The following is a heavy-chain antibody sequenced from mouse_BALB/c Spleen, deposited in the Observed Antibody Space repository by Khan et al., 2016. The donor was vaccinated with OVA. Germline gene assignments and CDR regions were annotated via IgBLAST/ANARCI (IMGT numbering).Heavy chain of an antibody. CDR3: ARSARYYGRSYWYFDV. V-gene: IGHV9-4*02. CDR2: INTHSGVP. CDR1: GYTFTTAG. Sequence: QIQLVQSGPELKKPGETVRISCKASGYTFTTAGMQWVQKMPGKGLKWIGWINTHSGVPKYAEDFKGRFAFSLAPSDSTAYLRISNLKNDDTATYFCARSARYYGRSYWYFDVWGAGTTVTVSS. D-gene: IGHD1-1*01. J-gene: IGHJ1*01.